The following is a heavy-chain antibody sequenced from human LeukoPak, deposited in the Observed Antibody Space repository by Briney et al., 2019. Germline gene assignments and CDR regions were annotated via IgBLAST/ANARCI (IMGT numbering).Heavy chain of an antibody. Sequence: PGGSLRLSCAASGFTFSSYAMSWVRQAPGKGLEWVSVIYSGGSTYYADSVKGRFTISRDNSKNTLYLQMNSLRAEDTAVHYCARDRRDYGDYWDAFDIWGQGTMVTVSS. CDR1: GFTFSSYA. J-gene: IGHJ3*02. D-gene: IGHD4-17*01. V-gene: IGHV3-53*01. CDR2: IYSGGST. CDR3: ARDRRDYGDYWDAFDI.